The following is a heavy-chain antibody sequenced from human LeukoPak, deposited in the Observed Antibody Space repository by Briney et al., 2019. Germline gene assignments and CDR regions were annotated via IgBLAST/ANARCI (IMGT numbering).Heavy chain of an antibody. CDR3: AKTMTTVVTTPSDFDF. D-gene: IGHD4-23*01. J-gene: IGHJ4*02. V-gene: IGHV3-30*18. CDR1: GFTFSNFA. Sequence: GGSLRLSCAASGFTFSNFAMHWVRQAPGKGLEWVAVISYDGSNEYYADSVKGRFTISRDNSKNTLYLQMNSLRAEDTAVYYCAKTMTTVVTTPSDFDFWGQGTLVTVSS. CDR2: ISYDGSNE.